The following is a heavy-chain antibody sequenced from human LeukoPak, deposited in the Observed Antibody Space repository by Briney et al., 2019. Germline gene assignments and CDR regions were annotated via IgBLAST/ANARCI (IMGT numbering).Heavy chain of an antibody. V-gene: IGHV1-18*01. CDR3: ASFSDYYDSSGKPNLFDY. CDR2: ISAYNGNT. Sequence: HGASVKVSCKASGYTFTSYDINWVRQATGQGLEWMGWISAYNGNTNYAQKLQGRVTMTTDTSTSTAYMELRSLRSDDTAVYYCASFSDYYDSSGKPNLFDYWGQGTLVTVSS. D-gene: IGHD3-22*01. CDR1: GYTFTSYD. J-gene: IGHJ4*02.